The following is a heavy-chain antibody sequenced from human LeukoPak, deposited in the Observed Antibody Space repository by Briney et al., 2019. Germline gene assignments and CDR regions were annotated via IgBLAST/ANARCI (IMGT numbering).Heavy chain of an antibody. V-gene: IGHV4-31*03. D-gene: IGHD2-2*01. CDR3: ARGFNDASLFNY. J-gene: IGHJ4*02. Sequence: SQTLSLTCTVSGGSISSGGYYWSWIRQHPGKGLEWIGYIYYSGSTYYNPSLKSRVTISVDTSKNQFSLRLSSVTAADTAVYYCARGFNDASLFNYWGQGTLVTVSS. CDR1: GGSISSGGYY. CDR2: IYYSGST.